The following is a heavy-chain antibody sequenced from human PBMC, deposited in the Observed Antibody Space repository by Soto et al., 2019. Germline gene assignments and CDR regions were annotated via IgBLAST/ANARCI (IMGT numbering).Heavy chain of an antibody. CDR2: IYYSGST. V-gene: IGHV4-39*01. Sequence: SEILSLTCTVSGGSIISSSYYWGWIRQPPGKGLEWIGSIYYSGSTYYNPSLKSRVTISVDTSKNQFSLKLSSVTAADTAVYYCARSVTTLVDWFDPWGQGTLVTVSS. D-gene: IGHD4-4*01. CDR1: GGSIISSSYY. CDR3: ARSVTTLVDWFDP. J-gene: IGHJ5*02.